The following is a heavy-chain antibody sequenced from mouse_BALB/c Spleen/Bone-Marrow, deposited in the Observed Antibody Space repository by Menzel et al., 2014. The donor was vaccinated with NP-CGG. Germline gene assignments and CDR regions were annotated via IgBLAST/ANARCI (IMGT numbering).Heavy chain of an antibody. V-gene: IGHV1-15*01. D-gene: IGHD2-14*01. CDR1: GYTFTDYE. CDR2: IHPGSGNT. Sequence: VQLQQSGAELVRSGASVKLSCKALGYTFTDYEMHWVKQTPVNGLEWIGAIHPGSGNTAYNQKFKGKARVAAGKSSSTAYMELSSLTSEDSAVYYCIRGNYRYSWFAYWGQGTLVTVSA. J-gene: IGHJ3*01. CDR3: IRGNYRYSWFAY.